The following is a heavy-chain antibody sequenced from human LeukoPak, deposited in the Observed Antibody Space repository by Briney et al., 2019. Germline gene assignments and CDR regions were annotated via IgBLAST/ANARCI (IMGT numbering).Heavy chain of an antibody. J-gene: IGHJ4*02. CDR1: GFTFSDAW. Sequence: GGSLRLSCEASGFTFSDAWMTWVRQAPGKGLVWVSSISSSSSFIYYADSVKGRFTISRDNAKNSLYLQMNSLRAEDTAVYYCARTPDYGGNIDYWGQGTLVTVSS. CDR2: ISSSSSFI. V-gene: IGHV3-21*01. CDR3: ARTPDYGGNIDY. D-gene: IGHD4-23*01.